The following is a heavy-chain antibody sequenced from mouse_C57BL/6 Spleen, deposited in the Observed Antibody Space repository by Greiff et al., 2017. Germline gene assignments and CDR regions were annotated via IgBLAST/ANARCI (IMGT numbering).Heavy chain of an antibody. V-gene: IGHV1-81*01. CDR1: GYTFTSYG. Sequence: VQLQQSGAELARPGASVKLSCKASGYTFTSYGISWVKQRTGQGLEWIGEIYPRSGNTYYNEKFKGKATLTADKSSSTAYMELRSLTSEDSAVYFCAREATGVALYWYFDVWGTGTTVTVSS. D-gene: IGHD1-1*01. CDR2: IYPRSGNT. CDR3: AREATGVALYWYFDV. J-gene: IGHJ1*03.